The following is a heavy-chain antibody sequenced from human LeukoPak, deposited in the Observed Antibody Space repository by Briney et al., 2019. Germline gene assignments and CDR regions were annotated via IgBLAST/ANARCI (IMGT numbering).Heavy chain of an antibody. J-gene: IGHJ4*02. CDR1: GGSISNYY. CDR3: ARVGGSSSPAGY. D-gene: IGHD6-6*01. CDR2: ISYSGGT. Sequence: SETLSLTCTVSGGSISNYYWSWIRQPPGKGLEWVGQISYSGGTNYNPSLKSRVSISIDTSKNLFSLKLNSVTAADTAVYYCARVGGSSSPAGYWGQGTLVTVSS. V-gene: IGHV4-59*01.